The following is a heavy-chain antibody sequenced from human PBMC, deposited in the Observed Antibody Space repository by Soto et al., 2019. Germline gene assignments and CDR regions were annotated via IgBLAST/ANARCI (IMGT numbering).Heavy chain of an antibody. J-gene: IGHJ4*02. V-gene: IGHV3-15*01. CDR3: ARDSQRYCCSTSCESPAY. Sequence: EVQLVESGGGLVKPGGSLRLSCAASGFTFSNAWMSWVRQAPGKGLEWVGRITSKTDGGTTDYAAPVKGRFTISRDDSKNKLYRQMNSLRAEDTAVYYCARDSQRYCCSTSCESPAYWGEGTLVTVS. CDR2: ITSKTDGGTT. D-gene: IGHD2-2*01. CDR1: GFTFSNAW.